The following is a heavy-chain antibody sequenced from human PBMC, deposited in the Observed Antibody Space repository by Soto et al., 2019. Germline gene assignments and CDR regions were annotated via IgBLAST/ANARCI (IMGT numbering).Heavy chain of an antibody. D-gene: IGHD1-26*01. CDR2: ISGGGGTT. Sequence: EVQLLESGGGLVQRGGSLRLSCAASGFTFGSYAMSWVRHAPGKGLEWVSGISGGGGTTYYADSVKGRFTVSRDNSKNTLYLQMNSLRAEDTAVYYCAKDPGPRLEGPTPVFDYWGQGTLVTVSS. V-gene: IGHV3-23*01. J-gene: IGHJ4*02. CDR3: AKDPGPRLEGPTPVFDY. CDR1: GFTFGSYA.